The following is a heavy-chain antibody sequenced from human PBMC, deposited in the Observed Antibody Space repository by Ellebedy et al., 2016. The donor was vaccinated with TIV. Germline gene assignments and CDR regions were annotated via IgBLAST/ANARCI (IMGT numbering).Heavy chain of an antibody. Sequence: GESLKISXAASGLTFSSLAIHWVRQAPGKGLEWVAVISDDGSNKYYIDSVKGRFTISRDNSKNTLYLQMNSLRAEDTAVYYCAKIRAQWEPLDYWGQGTLVTVSS. V-gene: IGHV3-30*18. CDR2: ISDDGSNK. J-gene: IGHJ4*02. CDR3: AKIRAQWEPLDY. CDR1: GLTFSSLA. D-gene: IGHD1-26*01.